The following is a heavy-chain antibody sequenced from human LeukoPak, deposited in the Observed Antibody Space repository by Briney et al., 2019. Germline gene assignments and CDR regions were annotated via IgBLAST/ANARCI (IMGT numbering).Heavy chain of an antibody. CDR1: GFTFSSYA. CDR3: ASSIAAAGLDY. CDR2: ISYDGSNK. D-gene: IGHD6-13*01. Sequence: GRSLRLSCAASGFTFSSYAMNWVRQAPGKGLEWVAVISYDGSNKYYADSVKGRFTISRDNSKNTLYLQMNSLRAEDTAVYYCASSIAAAGLDYWGQGALVTVSS. V-gene: IGHV3-30-3*01. J-gene: IGHJ4*02.